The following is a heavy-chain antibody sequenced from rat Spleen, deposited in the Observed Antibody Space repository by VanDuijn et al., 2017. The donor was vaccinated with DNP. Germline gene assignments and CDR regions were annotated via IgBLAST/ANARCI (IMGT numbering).Heavy chain of an antibody. D-gene: IGHD1-11*01. J-gene: IGHJ2*01. Sequence: EVQLVESGGGLVQPGRSLKLSCAASGFTFSNYDMAWVRQAPTKGLDWVASISPSGGSTYYRDSVKGRFTVSKDNAKSTLYLQMDSLRSEDTATYYCARGPYGGYADWGQGVMVTVSS. CDR2: ISPSGGST. CDR3: ARGPYGGYAD. V-gene: IGHV5-25*01. CDR1: GFTFSNYD.